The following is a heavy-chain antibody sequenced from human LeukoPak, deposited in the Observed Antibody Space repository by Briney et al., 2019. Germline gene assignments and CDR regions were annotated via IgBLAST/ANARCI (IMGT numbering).Heavy chain of an antibody. CDR1: GFTFSSYG. Sequence: GRSLRLSCAASGFTFSSYGMHWVRQAPGKGLEWVAVISYDGSNKYYADSVKGRFTISRDNSKNTLYLQTNSLRAEDTAVYYCAKPNLAMIVVVIQYFDYWGQGTLVTVSS. V-gene: IGHV3-30*18. J-gene: IGHJ4*02. CDR2: ISYDGSNK. D-gene: IGHD3-22*01. CDR3: AKPNLAMIVVVIQYFDY.